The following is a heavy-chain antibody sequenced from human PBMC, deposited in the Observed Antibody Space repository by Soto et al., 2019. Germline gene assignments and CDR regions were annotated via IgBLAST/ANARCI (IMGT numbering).Heavy chain of an antibody. J-gene: IGHJ4*02. CDR2: FYYSGST. D-gene: IGHD3-10*01. CDR1: GGSISSSSYY. CDR3: ARQHFYSGSGSYNAVDF. V-gene: IGHV4-39*01. Sequence: QLQVQESGPGLVKPSETLSLTCTVSGGSISSSSYYWGWIRQPPGKGLEWIGNFYYSGSTYYNPSLKSRATISVYTSKNQFSLKLTSVTAADTSVYYCARQHFYSGSGSYNAVDFWGQGTLDTVSS.